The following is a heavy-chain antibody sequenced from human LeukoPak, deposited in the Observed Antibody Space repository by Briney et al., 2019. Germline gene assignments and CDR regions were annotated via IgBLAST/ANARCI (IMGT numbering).Heavy chain of an antibody. J-gene: IGHJ6*03. D-gene: IGHD4-17*01. V-gene: IGHV4-59*01. CDR1: GDSISTYY. Sequence: SETLSLTCTGSGDSISTYYWGWIRQPPGQGMEWMGYLYHHNGETNYNPSLKSRVTISVDTSKNHFSLKLTSVTAADTAVYYCAREIGPAATVSYYYYNYMDVWGKGTTVTVSS. CDR2: LYHHNGET. CDR3: AREIGPAATVSYYYYNYMDV.